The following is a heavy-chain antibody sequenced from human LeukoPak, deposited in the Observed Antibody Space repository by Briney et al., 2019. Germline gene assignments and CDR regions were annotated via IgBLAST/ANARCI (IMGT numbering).Heavy chain of an antibody. Sequence: PSQTLSLTCAVYGGSFSGYYWSWIRQPPGKGLEWIGEINHSGSTNYNPSLKSRVTISVDTSKNQFSLKLSSVTAADTAVYYCARVQTYYDFWSGSSILYYFDYWGQGTLVTVSS. D-gene: IGHD3-3*01. CDR3: ARVQTYYDFWSGSSILYYFDY. J-gene: IGHJ4*02. V-gene: IGHV4-34*01. CDR1: GGSFSGYY. CDR2: INHSGST.